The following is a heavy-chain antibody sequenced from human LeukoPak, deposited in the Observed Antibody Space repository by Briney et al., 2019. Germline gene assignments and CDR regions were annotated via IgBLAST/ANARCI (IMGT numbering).Heavy chain of an antibody. V-gene: IGHV3-21*01. CDR3: ARERMVDTAMVTSFDY. Sequence: GGSLRLSCAASGFTFSSYTINWVRQAPGKGLEWVSSISSSSSYIYYADSVKGRFTISRDNAKNSLYLQMNSLRAEDTAVYYCARERMVDTAMVTSFDYWGQGTLVTVSS. J-gene: IGHJ4*02. CDR1: GFTFSSYT. CDR2: ISSSSSYI. D-gene: IGHD5-18*01.